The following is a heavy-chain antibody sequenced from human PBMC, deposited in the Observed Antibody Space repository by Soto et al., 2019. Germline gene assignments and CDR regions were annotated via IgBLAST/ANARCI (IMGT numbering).Heavy chain of an antibody. CDR2: IIPIFGTA. CDR1: GGTFSSYS. J-gene: IGHJ4*02. Sequence: SVKVSWKASGGTFSSYSISWVLQAPGQGLEWMGGIIPIFGTANYAQKFQGRVTITADKSTSTAYMELSSLRSEDTAVYYCARDRDGYNSGFDYWGQGTLVTVSS. CDR3: ARDRDGYNSGFDY. V-gene: IGHV1-69*06. D-gene: IGHD5-12*01.